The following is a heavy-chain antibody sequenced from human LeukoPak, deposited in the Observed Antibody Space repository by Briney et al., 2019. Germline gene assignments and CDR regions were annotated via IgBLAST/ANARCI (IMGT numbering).Heavy chain of an antibody. Sequence: GGSLRLSCAASGFTFSRYAMGWVRQAPGKGLEWVSSISGSGSSTYYADSVKGRFTISRDSSKDTLYLQMNTLRAEDTALYYCAKAAVPGTKYYFDSWGQGTLVTVSS. CDR2: ISGSGSST. CDR1: GFTFSRYA. CDR3: AKAAVPGTKYYFDS. J-gene: IGHJ4*02. V-gene: IGHV3-23*01. D-gene: IGHD2-8*01.